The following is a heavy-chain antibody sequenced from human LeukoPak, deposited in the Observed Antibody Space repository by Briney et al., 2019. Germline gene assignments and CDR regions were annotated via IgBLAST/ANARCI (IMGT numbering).Heavy chain of an antibody. V-gene: IGHV1-8*01. J-gene: IGHJ5*02. CDR2: MNPNSANT. Sequence: GASVKVSCKASGYTFTSYDINWVRQATGQGLEWMGWMNPNSANTGYAQKFQGRVTMTRNTSISTAYMELSSLRSEDTAVYYCARDSSGWYHWFDPWGQGTLVTVSS. D-gene: IGHD6-19*01. CDR3: ARDSSGWYHWFDP. CDR1: GYTFTSYD.